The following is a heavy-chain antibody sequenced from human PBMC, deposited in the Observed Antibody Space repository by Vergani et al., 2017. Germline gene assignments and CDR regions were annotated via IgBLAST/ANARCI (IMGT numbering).Heavy chain of an antibody. CDR1: GGSISSGSYY. Sequence: QVQLQESGPGLVKPSQTLSLTCTVSGGSISSGSYYWSWIRQPAGKGLEWIGRIYTSGSTNYNPSLKSRVTISVDTSKNQFSLKLSSVTAADTAVYYCARVRSDWLFRDYYMDVWGKGTTVTVSS. CDR2: IYTSGST. D-gene: IGHD3-9*01. J-gene: IGHJ6*03. CDR3: ARVRSDWLFRDYYMDV. V-gene: IGHV4-61*02.